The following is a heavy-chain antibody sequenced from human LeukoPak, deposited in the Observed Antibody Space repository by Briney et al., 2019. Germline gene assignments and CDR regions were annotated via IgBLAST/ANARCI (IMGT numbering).Heavy chain of an antibody. J-gene: IGHJ4*02. V-gene: IGHV4-30-2*01. Sequence: PSETLSLTCAVSGGSISSGGYSWSWIRQPPGKGLEWIGYIYHSGSTYYNPSLKSRVTISVDRSKNQFSLKLSSVTAAGTAVYYCASSSSWPPEGYWGQGTLVTVSS. CDR2: IYHSGST. CDR1: GGSISSGGYS. CDR3: ASSSSWPPEGY. D-gene: IGHD6-13*01.